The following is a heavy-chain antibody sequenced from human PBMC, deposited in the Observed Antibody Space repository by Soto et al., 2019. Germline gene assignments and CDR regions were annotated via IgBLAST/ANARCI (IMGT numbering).Heavy chain of an antibody. CDR1: GVSISSGGYY. CDR2: IYYSGST. CDR3: ATTQAALLYYFDY. Sequence: SETLSLTCTVSGVSISSGGYYWILIRQHPGKGLEWIGYIYYSGSTYYNPSLKSRVTISVDTSKNQFSLKLSSVTAADTAVYYGATTQAALLYYFDYWGPGPLVTVSS. D-gene: IGHD6-25*01. J-gene: IGHJ4*02. V-gene: IGHV4-31*03.